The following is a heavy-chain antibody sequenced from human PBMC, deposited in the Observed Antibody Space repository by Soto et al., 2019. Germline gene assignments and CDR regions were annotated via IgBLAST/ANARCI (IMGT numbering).Heavy chain of an antibody. Sequence: QVQLVQSGAEVKKPGSSVKVSCKASGGTFSSYAISWVRQAPGQGLEWMGGIIPIFGTANYAQKFQGRVTIPADESTSTGYMELSGLRSDDTVVYYCARGIAVAGTRGYFDYWGQGTLVTVSS. CDR3: ARGIAVAGTRGYFDY. CDR1: GGTFSSYA. CDR2: IIPIFGTA. V-gene: IGHV1-69*01. J-gene: IGHJ4*02. D-gene: IGHD6-19*01.